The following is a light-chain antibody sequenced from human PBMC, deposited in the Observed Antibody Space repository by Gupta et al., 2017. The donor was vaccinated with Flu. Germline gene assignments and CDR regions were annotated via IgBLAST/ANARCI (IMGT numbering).Light chain of an antibody. J-gene: IGLJ1*01. V-gene: IGLV2-23*02. CDR1: SSNVGSDNL. CDR3: YSDASSYALV. Sequence: SALPQPASVSGSPGPSITISCTGTSSNVGSDNLVSWYHHQPGKAPKLILYEVSERPSGVSNRFSGSKAGNTASLTISAHEADDDADYYYYSDASSYALVFGTGTKLTVL. CDR2: EVS.